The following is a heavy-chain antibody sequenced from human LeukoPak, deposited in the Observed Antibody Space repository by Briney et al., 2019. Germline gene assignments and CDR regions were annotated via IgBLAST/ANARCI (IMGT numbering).Heavy chain of an antibody. V-gene: IGHV3-23*01. Sequence: SGGSLRLSCAAFGSTFGSYALGWVRPVPGRGLGWVSVISDRGGSTFYADSVKGRFTISRDNSKNTLYQQMSSLRAEDTAIYYCAKDRRGSYYEFDYWGQGTLVTVSS. CDR3: AKDRRGSYYEFDY. D-gene: IGHD1-26*01. CDR1: GSTFGSYA. CDR2: ISDRGGST. J-gene: IGHJ4*02.